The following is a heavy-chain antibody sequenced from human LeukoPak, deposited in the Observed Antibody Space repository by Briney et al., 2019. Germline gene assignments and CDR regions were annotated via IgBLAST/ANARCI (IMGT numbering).Heavy chain of an antibody. CDR2: ISGSGGST. D-gene: IGHD6-19*01. Sequence: GGSLRLSCAASGFTFSSYAMSWVRQAPGKGLEWVSAISGSGGSTYYADSVKGRFTISRDNSKNTLYLQMNSLRGEDTAVYYCAKEGSGWYLPGWFDPWGQGTLVTVSS. CDR3: AKEGSGWYLPGWFDP. V-gene: IGHV3-23*01. J-gene: IGHJ5*02. CDR1: GFTFSSYA.